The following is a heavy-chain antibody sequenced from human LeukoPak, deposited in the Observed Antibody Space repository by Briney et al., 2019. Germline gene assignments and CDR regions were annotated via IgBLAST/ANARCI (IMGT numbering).Heavy chain of an antibody. CDR1: GSTFSSYS. J-gene: IGHJ3*02. V-gene: IGHV3-48*01. Sequence: GGSLRLSCAASGSTFSSYSMNWVRQAPGKGLEWVSYISSSSSTIYYADSVKGRFTISRDNAKNSLSLQMNSLRAEDTAVYYCARAKRNGFDIWGQGTTVTVSS. CDR3: ARAKRNGFDI. CDR2: ISSSSSTI.